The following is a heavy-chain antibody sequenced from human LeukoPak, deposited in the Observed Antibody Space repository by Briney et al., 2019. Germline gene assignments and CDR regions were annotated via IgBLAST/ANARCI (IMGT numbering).Heavy chain of an antibody. D-gene: IGHD1-7*01. V-gene: IGHV3-7*01. Sequence: GGSLRLTCAASGFTFSSYWMSWVRQAPGKGPEWVANIKQDGSEKYYVDCVKGRFTISRDNAKNSLYLQMNSLRAEDTAVYYCARDDDWNYEDYWGQGTLVTVSS. J-gene: IGHJ4*02. CDR3: ARDDDWNYEDY. CDR2: IKQDGSEK. CDR1: GFTFSSYW.